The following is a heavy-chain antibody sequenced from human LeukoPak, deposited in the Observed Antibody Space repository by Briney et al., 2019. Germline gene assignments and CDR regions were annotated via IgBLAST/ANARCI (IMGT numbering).Heavy chain of an antibody. D-gene: IGHD6-6*01. J-gene: IGHJ3*02. V-gene: IGHV5-51*01. CDR2: IYPGDSDT. CDR3: ARRGQFVKAFDI. Sequence: GESLQISCKGSGSTFTNYWIGWVRHLPGKGLEWMGFIYPGDSDTRYSPSFQGQVTISADKSISPPYLQWSSLKASDTAMYYCARRGQFVKAFDIWGQGTMVTVSS. CDR1: GSTFTNYW.